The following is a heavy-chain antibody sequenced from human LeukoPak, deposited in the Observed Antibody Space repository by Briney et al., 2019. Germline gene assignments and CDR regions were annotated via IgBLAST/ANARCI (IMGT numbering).Heavy chain of an antibody. J-gene: IGHJ4*02. D-gene: IGHD2-2*01. CDR3: ARDLVRYCSSTSCYGDY. Sequence: ASVKVSCKASGYTFTRYGISWVRQAPGQGLEWMGWISAYNGNTNYAQKLQGRVTMTTDTSTSTAYMELRSLRSDDTAVYYCARDLVRYCSSTSCYGDYWGQGTLVTVSS. CDR1: GYTFTRYG. V-gene: IGHV1-18*04. CDR2: ISAYNGNT.